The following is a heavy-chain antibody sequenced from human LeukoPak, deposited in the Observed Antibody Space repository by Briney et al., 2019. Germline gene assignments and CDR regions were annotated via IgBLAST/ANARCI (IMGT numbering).Heavy chain of an antibody. CDR2: IYSGGST. J-gene: IGHJ4*02. D-gene: IGHD3-22*01. V-gene: IGHV3-53*04. CDR1: GFTFSSYA. CDR3: AREKKYYYDSSGYYCFDY. Sequence: GGSLRLSCAASGFTFSSYAMSWVRQAPGKGLEWVSVIYSGGSTYYADSVKGRFTISRHNSKNTLYLQMNSLRAEDTAVYYCAREKKYYYDSSGYYCFDYWGQGTLVTVSS.